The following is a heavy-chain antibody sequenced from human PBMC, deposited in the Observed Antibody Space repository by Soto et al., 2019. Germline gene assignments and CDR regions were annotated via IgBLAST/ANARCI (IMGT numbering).Heavy chain of an antibody. CDR2: ISSSGSTI. CDR3: ARRGEQQLVQGDYYYYYMDV. J-gene: IGHJ6*03. Sequence: QVQLVESGGGLVKPGGSLRLSCAASGFTFSDYYMSWIRQAPGKGLEWVSYISSSGSTIYYADSVKGRFTISRDNAKNSLYLQMNSLRAEDTAVYYCARRGEQQLVQGDYYYYYMDVWGKGTTVTVSS. D-gene: IGHD6-13*01. V-gene: IGHV3-11*01. CDR1: GFTFSDYY.